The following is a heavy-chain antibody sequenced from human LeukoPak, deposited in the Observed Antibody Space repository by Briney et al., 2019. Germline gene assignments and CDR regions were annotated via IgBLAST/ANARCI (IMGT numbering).Heavy chain of an antibody. CDR3: AGTSEGFLEWRNYFDY. J-gene: IGHJ4*02. CDR1: GGSISSSSYY. V-gene: IGHV4-39*07. CDR2: IYYSGST. D-gene: IGHD3-3*01. Sequence: PSETLSLTCTVSGGSISSSSYYWGWIRQPPGKGLEWIGSIYYSGSTYYNPSLKSRVTISVDTSKNQFSLKLSSVTAADTAVYYCAGTSEGFLEWRNYFDYWGQGTLVTVSS.